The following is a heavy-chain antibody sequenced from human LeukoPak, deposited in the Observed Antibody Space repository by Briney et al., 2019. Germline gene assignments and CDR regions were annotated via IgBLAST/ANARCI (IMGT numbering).Heavy chain of an antibody. CDR1: GGSISSYY. V-gene: IGHV4-59*08. D-gene: IGHD3/OR15-3a*01. Sequence: PSETLSLTCNVSGGSISSYYWTWVRQPPGQTLQWIGNVYFNGDTDFNPPLTSRVTISVDTSNNQFSLKLSSVTAADTAVYYCARQFGLMRSYRHLDHWGPGILVTVSA. CDR3: ARQFGLMRSYRHLDH. CDR2: VYFNGDT. J-gene: IGHJ4*02.